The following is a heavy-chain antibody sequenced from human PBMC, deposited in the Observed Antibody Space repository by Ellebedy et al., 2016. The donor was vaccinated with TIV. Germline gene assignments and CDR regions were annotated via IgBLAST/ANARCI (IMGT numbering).Heavy chain of an antibody. CDR1: GFTFSTYD. CDR3: ARGGPNPSGSSWAFDY. D-gene: IGHD6-13*01. J-gene: IGHJ4*02. V-gene: IGHV3-21*01. Sequence: PGGSLRLSCAASGFTFSTYDMSWVRQAPGKGLEWVSVISSSGKYIYYGDSVKGRFTISRDSARESLYLHMNSLRAEDTAIYYCARGGPNPSGSSWAFDYWGQGTLVTVSS. CDR2: ISSSGKYI.